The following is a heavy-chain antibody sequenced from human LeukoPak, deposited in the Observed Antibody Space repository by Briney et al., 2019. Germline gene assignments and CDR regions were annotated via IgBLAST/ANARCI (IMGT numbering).Heavy chain of an antibody. CDR3: ARXXXXDILTGYYYFDY. J-gene: IGHJ4*02. V-gene: IGHV1-69*13. D-gene: IGHD3-9*01. Sequence: GASVKVSCKASGGTFSSYAISWVRQAPGQGLEWMGGIIPIFGTANYAQKLQGRVTITADESTSTAYMELSSLRSEDTAVYYCARXXXXDILTGYYYFDYWGQGTLVTVSS. CDR1: GGTFSSYA. CDR2: IIPIFGTA.